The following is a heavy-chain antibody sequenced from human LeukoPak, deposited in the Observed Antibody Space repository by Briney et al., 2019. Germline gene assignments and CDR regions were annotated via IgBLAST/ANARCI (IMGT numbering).Heavy chain of an antibody. J-gene: IGHJ4*02. D-gene: IGHD3-22*01. CDR1: GITLSNYG. CDR2: ISGSGGST. Sequence: GSLRLSCAVSGITLSNYGMSWVRQAPGKGLEWVAGISGSGGSTNYADSVKGRFTISRDNPKNTLHLQMNSLRAEDTAVYFCAKRGVVIRVILVGFHKEAYYFDSWGQGALVTVSS. CDR3: AKRGVVIRVILVGFHKEAYYFDS. V-gene: IGHV3-23*01.